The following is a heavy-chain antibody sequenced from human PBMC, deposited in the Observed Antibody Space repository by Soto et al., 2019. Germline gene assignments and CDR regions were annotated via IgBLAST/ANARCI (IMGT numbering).Heavy chain of an antibody. CDR3: ARILGHSTTWFLNAMDV. CDR2: IIPIFDTT. CDR1: GGTLSSSA. Sequence: QVQLVQYGAEVKKPGSSVRVSCKASGGTLSSSAFSWVRQAPGQGLEWMGGIIPIFDTTKYAEKFQGRVTITADESTSTAYMEVSSLRSEDTAVYYCARILGHSTTWFLNAMDVWGQGTTVTVSS. J-gene: IGHJ6*02. D-gene: IGHD6-13*01. V-gene: IGHV1-69*01.